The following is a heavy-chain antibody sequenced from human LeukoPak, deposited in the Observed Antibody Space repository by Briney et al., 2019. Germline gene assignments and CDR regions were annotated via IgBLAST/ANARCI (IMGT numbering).Heavy chain of an antibody. CDR3: ARDSLRDGYNEYNWFDP. Sequence: GRSLRLSCAASGFTFSSYGMHWVRQAPGKGLEWVAVIWYDGSNKYYADSVKGRFTISRDNSKNTLYLQMNSLRAEDTAAYYCARDSLRDGYNEYNWFDPWGQGTLVTVSS. J-gene: IGHJ5*02. CDR2: IWYDGSNK. CDR1: GFTFSSYG. D-gene: IGHD5-24*01. V-gene: IGHV3-33*01.